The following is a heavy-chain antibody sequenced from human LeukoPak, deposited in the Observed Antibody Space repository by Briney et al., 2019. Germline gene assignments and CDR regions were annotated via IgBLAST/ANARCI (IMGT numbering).Heavy chain of an antibody. CDR2: INPNSGGT. Sequence: ASVKVSCKASGYTFTGYYMHWVRQAPGQGLEWMGWINPNSGGTNYAQKFQGRVTMTRDTSISTAYMELSRLRSEDTAVYYCATKVLRNGYTYGFGYSWGQGTLVTVSS. CDR3: ATKVLRNGYTYGFGYS. CDR1: GYTFTGYY. D-gene: IGHD5-18*01. J-gene: IGHJ4*02. V-gene: IGHV1-2*02.